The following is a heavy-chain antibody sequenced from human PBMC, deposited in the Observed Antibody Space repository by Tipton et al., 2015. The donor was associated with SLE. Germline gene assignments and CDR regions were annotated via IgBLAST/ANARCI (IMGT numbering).Heavy chain of an antibody. CDR1: RFTFSTYG. V-gene: IGHV3-23*01. J-gene: IGHJ4*02. CDR2: ISGSDGST. D-gene: IGHD4-11*01. CDR3: ARGVYSNSYYFDY. Sequence: SLRLSCAASRFTFSTYGMRWVRQSPEKGLEWVSSISGSDGSTYYADSVKGRFTISRDNSKNTLYLQMNSLRAEDTAVYYCARGVYSNSYYFDYWGQGTLVTVSS.